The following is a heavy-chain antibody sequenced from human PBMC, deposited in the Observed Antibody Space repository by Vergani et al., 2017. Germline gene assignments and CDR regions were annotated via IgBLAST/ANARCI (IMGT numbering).Heavy chain of an antibody. CDR3: ARGDYGILTGYRY. Sequence: QVQVVQSGAEVKTSGASVKVSCKTSGYTFSNYYMHWVRQAAGQGLEWMGIINPSGGHTNDAQKFQGRVTMTRDTSTSTVYMELSSLRSEDTAIYYCARGDYGILTGYRYWGQGTLVTVS. D-gene: IGHD3-9*01. CDR2: INPSGGHT. V-gene: IGHV1-46*03. CDR1: GYTFSNYY. J-gene: IGHJ4*02.